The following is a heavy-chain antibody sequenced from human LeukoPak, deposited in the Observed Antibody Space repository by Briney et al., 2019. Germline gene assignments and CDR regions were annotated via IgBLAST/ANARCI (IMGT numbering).Heavy chain of an antibody. CDR1: GFTVSSNY. CDR3: ARVSSGWYYFDY. J-gene: IGHJ4*02. D-gene: IGHD6-19*01. Sequence: PGGSLRLSCAASGFTVSSNYTSWARQAPGKGLEWVSVIYSGGSTYYANSVKGRFTISRDNSKNTLYLQMNSLSAEDTAVYYCARVSSGWYYFDYWGQGTLVTVSS. CDR2: IYSGGST. V-gene: IGHV3-66*01.